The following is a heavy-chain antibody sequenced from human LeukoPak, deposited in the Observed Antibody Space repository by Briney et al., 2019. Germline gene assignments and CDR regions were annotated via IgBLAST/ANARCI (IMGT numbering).Heavy chain of an antibody. CDR2: INSDGSST. J-gene: IGHJ4*02. Sequence: GGSLRLSCAASGFTFSSYWMHWVRQAPGKGLVWVSRINSDGSSTNYADSVKGRFTISRDNAKNTLYLQMNSLRAEDTAVYYCARAQHSGYERYQYYFDYWGQGTLVTVSS. V-gene: IGHV3-74*01. CDR1: GFTFSSYW. D-gene: IGHD5-12*01. CDR3: ARAQHSGYERYQYYFDY.